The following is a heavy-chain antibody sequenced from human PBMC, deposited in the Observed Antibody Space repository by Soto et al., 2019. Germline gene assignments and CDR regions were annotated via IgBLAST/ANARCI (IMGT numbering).Heavy chain of an antibody. CDR2: ISGSGGST. D-gene: IGHD2-2*01. CDR3: TTDLGYCISTSCYLFDY. V-gene: IGHV3-23*01. Sequence: PGGSLRLSCAASGFTFSSYAMSWVRQAPGKGLEWVSAISGSGGSTYYADSVKGRFTISRDNSKNTLYLQMNSLKTEDTAVYYCTTDLGYCISTSCYLFDYWGQGTLVTVSS. CDR1: GFTFSSYA. J-gene: IGHJ4*02.